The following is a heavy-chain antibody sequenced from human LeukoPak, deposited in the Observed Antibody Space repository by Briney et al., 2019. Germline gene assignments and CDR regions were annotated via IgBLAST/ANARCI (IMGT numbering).Heavy chain of an antibody. J-gene: IGHJ3*02. Sequence: PGGSLRLPCAASGFTFSSAWMTWVRQAPGKGPEWVANINGDGSERYYVASVKGRFTISRDNAKNSLYLQMNSLRAEDTAVYYCARERPRGAFDIWGQGTMVTVSS. CDR1: GFTFSSAW. CDR3: ARERPRGAFDI. D-gene: IGHD3-10*01. V-gene: IGHV3-7*01. CDR2: INGDGSER.